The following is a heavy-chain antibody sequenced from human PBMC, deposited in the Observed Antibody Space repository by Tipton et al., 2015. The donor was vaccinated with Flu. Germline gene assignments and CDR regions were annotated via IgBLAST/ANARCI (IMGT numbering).Heavy chain of an antibody. CDR1: GFIFSTYW. J-gene: IGHJ4*02. D-gene: IGHD2-2*01. Sequence: SLRLSCAASGFIFSTYWMTWVRQAPGKGLEWVANIKPDGSEKSYVDSVKGRFTISRDNAKNSLYLQMNSLRVEDTGVYYCARGGRYLDFWGQGTLVTVSS. CDR2: IKPDGSEK. V-gene: IGHV3-7*01. CDR3: ARGGRYLDF.